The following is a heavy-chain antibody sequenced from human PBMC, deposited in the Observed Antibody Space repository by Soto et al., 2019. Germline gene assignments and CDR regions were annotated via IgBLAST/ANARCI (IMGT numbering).Heavy chain of an antibody. CDR2: IKDGGST. V-gene: IGHV4-34*01. J-gene: IGHJ4*02. CDR1: GGSFTGYY. Sequence: QVQLQQWGAGLLKPSETLSLTCAVDGGSFTGYYWSWVRQPPGKGLEWIGEIKDGGSTNYSPSLRSRVTISADTSNTQFSLKVTSVTAADTAVYYCARGQEGVVATHWDQRTLVTVSS. CDR3: ARGQEGVVATH. D-gene: IGHD2-15*01.